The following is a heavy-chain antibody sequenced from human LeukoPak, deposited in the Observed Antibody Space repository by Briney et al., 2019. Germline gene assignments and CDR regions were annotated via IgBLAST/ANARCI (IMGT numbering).Heavy chain of an antibody. Sequence: SETLSLTCTVSGGPISSPNHFWGWVRQPPGKGLQWIGSVYYGGSTYSNPSLKSRVTMSADTSKNQFSLTLSSVTAADTAVYYCARHGGRYCSSTSCHDYYYYYMDVWGIGTTVTVSS. V-gene: IGHV4-39*01. CDR3: ARHGGRYCSSTSCHDYYYYYMDV. J-gene: IGHJ6*03. CDR2: VYYGGST. D-gene: IGHD2-2*01. CDR1: GGPISSPNHF.